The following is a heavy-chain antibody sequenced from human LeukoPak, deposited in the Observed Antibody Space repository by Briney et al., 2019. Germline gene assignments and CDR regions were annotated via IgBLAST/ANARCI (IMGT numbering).Heavy chain of an antibody. CDR1: GGSFSSYY. Sequence: SSETLSLTCAVYGGSFSSYYWSWIRQPPGKGLEWIGEINHSGSTSYKPSLKSRVTISLDTSKNQFSLKLSSVTAADTAVYYCARGRGRVVMITTSRRSFWFDSWGQGTLVTVSS. CDR3: ARGRGRVVMITTSRRSFWFDS. CDR2: INHSGST. D-gene: IGHD3-22*01. V-gene: IGHV4-34*01. J-gene: IGHJ5*01.